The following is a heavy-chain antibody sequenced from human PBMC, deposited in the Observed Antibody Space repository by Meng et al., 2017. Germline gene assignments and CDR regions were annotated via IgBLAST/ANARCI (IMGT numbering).Heavy chain of an antibody. J-gene: IGHJ4*02. D-gene: IGHD5-18*01. CDR1: GGSFSGYY. CDR3: ASSGYSYGYRFDY. CDR2: INHSGST. V-gene: IGHV4-34*01. Sequence: QVQLQQWGAGLLKPSETLSLTCAVYGGSFSGYYWSWIRQPPGKGLEWIGEINHSGSTNYNLSLKSRVTISVDTSKNQFSLKLSSVTAADTAVYYCASSGYSYGYRFDYWGQGTLVTASS.